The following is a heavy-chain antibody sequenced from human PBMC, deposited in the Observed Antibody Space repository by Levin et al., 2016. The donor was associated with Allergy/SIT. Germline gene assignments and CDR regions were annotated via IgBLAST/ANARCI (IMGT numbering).Heavy chain of an antibody. CDR1: GFTFSSYG. V-gene: IGHV3-30*18. CDR3: AKETYYYDSIPFDY. D-gene: IGHD3-22*01. J-gene: IGHJ4*02. Sequence: GESLKISCAASGFTFSSYGMHWVRQAPGKGLEWVAVISYDGSNKYYADSVKGRFTISRDNSKNTLYLQMNSLRAEDTAVYYCAKETYYYDSIPFDYWGQGTLVTVSS. CDR2: ISYDGSNK.